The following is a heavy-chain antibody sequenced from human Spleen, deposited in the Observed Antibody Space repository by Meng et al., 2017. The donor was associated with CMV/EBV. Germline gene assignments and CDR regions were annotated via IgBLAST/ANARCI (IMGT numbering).Heavy chain of an antibody. CDR3: ARVRGWGSSSSLYNRFDP. CDR2: IYSSGST. D-gene: IGHD6-6*01. Sequence: GSISSYYWSWIRQPPGKGLEWIGYIYSSGSTNYNPSLKSRVTISVDTSKNQFSLKLSSVTAADTAVYYCARVRGWGSSSSLYNRFDPWGQGTLVTVSS. V-gene: IGHV4-59*01. J-gene: IGHJ5*02. CDR1: GSISSYY.